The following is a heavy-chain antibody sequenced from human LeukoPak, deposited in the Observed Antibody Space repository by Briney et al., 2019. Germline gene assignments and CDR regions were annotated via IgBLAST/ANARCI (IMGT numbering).Heavy chain of an antibody. CDR3: ARAVLATKSEHWFDS. CDR1: DGSFSGYY. Sequence: SETLSLTCAVYDGSFSGYYWGWIRQPPGKGLEWIGYIYYTGSTNYNSSLKSRVTISVDTSKNQFSLNLSSVTAADTAMYYCARAVLATKSEHWFDSWGQGTLVTVSS. CDR2: IYYTGST. D-gene: IGHD2-8*01. J-gene: IGHJ5*01. V-gene: IGHV4-59*01.